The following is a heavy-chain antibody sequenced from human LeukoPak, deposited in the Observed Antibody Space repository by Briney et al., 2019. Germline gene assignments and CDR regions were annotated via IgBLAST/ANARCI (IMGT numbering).Heavy chain of an antibody. D-gene: IGHD3-9*01. J-gene: IGHJ4*02. CDR3: TLDYDILTGYARRFDY. CDR2: IIPIFGTA. Sequence: SAKVSCKASGYTFTSYGISWVRQAPGQGLEWMGGIIPIFGTANYAQKFQGRVTITADESTSTAYMELSSLRSEDTAVYYCTLDYDILTGYARRFDYWGQGTLVTVSS. V-gene: IGHV1-69*13. CDR1: GYTFTSYG.